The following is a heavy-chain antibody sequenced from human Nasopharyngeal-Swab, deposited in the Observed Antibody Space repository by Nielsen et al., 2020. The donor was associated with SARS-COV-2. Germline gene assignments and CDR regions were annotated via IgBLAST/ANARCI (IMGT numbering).Heavy chain of an antibody. CDR1: GGTFSSYA. V-gene: IGHV1-69*13. CDR2: IIPIFGTA. Sequence: SVKVSCKASGGTFSSYAISWVRQAPRQGLEWMGGIIPIFGTANYAQKFQRRVTITADESTSTAYMELSSLRSEDTAVYYCATQGRDGYNLAAPYYFDYWGQGTLVTVSS. J-gene: IGHJ4*02. D-gene: IGHD5-24*01. CDR3: ATQGRDGYNLAAPYYFDY.